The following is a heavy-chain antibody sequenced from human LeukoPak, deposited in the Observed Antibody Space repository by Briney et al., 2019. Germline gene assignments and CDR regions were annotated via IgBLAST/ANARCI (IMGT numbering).Heavy chain of an antibody. Sequence: GAPVKDSSKPSGYTFTSYGLSWVRQAPGQGLEGMGWISAYNGNTNYEQKLQGRVTMTTDTSTSIAYMELRSLISDDTAVYYCARVAAKYDILTGYYPGYYFDYWGQGTLVTVSS. CDR1: GYTFTSYG. CDR3: ARVAAKYDILTGYYPGYYFDY. D-gene: IGHD3-9*01. J-gene: IGHJ4*02. CDR2: ISAYNGNT. V-gene: IGHV1-18*04.